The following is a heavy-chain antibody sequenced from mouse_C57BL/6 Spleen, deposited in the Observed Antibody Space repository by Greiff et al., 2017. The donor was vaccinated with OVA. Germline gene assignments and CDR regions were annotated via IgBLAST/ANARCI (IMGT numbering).Heavy chain of an antibody. CDR2: INPYNGGT. Sequence: VQLQQSGPVLVKPGASVKMSCKASGYTFTDYYMNWVKQSHGKSLEWIGVINPYNGGTSYNQKFKGKATLTVDKSSSTAYMELNSLTSADSAVYYCASSGYGSSYGFAYWGQGTLVTVSA. V-gene: IGHV1-19*01. J-gene: IGHJ3*01. CDR1: GYTFTDYY. CDR3: ASSGYGSSYGFAY. D-gene: IGHD1-1*01.